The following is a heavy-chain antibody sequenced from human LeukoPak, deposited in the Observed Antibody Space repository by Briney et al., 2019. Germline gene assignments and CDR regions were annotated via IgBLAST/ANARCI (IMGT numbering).Heavy chain of an antibody. CDR1: GYTFTGYY. Sequence: ASVKVSCKASGYTFTGYYMHWVRRAPGQGLEWMGWINPNSGGTNYAQKFQGRVTMTRDTSISTAYMELSRLRSDDTAVYYCARGIHPGKLYYDSSRYDYWGQGTLVTVSS. CDR2: INPNSGGT. J-gene: IGHJ4*02. D-gene: IGHD3-22*01. CDR3: ARGIHPGKLYYDSSRYDY. V-gene: IGHV1-2*02.